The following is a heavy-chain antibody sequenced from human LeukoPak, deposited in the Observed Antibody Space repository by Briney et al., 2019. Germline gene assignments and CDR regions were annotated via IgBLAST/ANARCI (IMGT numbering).Heavy chain of an antibody. J-gene: IGHJ4*02. CDR1: GYTFTDYY. CDR2: VDPEDGET. Sequence: ASVKVSCKVSGYTFTDYYMHWAQQAPGKGLEWMGLVDPEDGETIYAEKFQRRVTITADTSTDTAYMELSSLRSEDTAVYYCATASYGGNGYWGQGTLVTVSS. V-gene: IGHV1-69-2*01. CDR3: ATASYGGNGY. D-gene: IGHD4-23*01.